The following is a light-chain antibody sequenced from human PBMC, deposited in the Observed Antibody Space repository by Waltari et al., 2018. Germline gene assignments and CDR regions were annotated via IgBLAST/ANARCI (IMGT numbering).Light chain of an antibody. CDR3: SSYISSDTLEL. CDR1: SSDGGGYNY. J-gene: IGLJ2*01. CDR2: DVS. V-gene: IGLV2-14*03. Sequence: HSALTQPASVSGSPGQSITISCTGTSSDGGGYNYVSWYQQHPGKAPKLMIFDVSYRPSGISNRFSGSKSGNTASLTISGLQAEDEADYYCSSYISSDTLELFGGGTSLTVL.